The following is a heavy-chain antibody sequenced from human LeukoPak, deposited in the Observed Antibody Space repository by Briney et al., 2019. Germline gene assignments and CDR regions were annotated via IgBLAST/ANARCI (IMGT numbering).Heavy chain of an antibody. Sequence: GGSLRLSCAASGFTFSSYWMHWVRQAPGKGLVWVSRINSDGSSTSYADSVKGRFTISRDNAKNTLYLQMNSLRAEDTAVYYCARANLYYYDSSNWFDLWGQGTLVTVSS. CDR2: INSDGSST. J-gene: IGHJ5*02. CDR3: ARANLYYYDSSNWFDL. D-gene: IGHD3-22*01. V-gene: IGHV3-74*01. CDR1: GFTFSSYW.